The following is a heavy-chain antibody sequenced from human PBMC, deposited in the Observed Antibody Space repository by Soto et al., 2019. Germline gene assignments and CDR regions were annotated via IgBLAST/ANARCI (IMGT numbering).Heavy chain of an antibody. CDR2: IKQDGGDK. V-gene: IGHV3-7*05. D-gene: IGHD6-6*01. CDR1: GFTFSSFW. CDR3: ARVKSLAAQE. Sequence: EMQLVESGGGLVQPGGSLRLSCAASGFTFSSFWMSWVRQAPGKGLEWVANIKQDGGDKYYVDSVRGRFTISRDNAKNSLFLQMNSLRAEDTAGYYCARVKSLAAQEGGQGTLVTVSS. J-gene: IGHJ4*02.